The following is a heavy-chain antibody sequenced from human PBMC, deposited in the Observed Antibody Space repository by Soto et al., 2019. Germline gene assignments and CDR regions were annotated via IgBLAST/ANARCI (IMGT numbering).Heavy chain of an antibody. CDR3: ARHLAVAGWGDAFDI. Sequence: PSETLSLTCTVSGGSISSYYWSWIRQPPGKGLEWIGYIYYSGSTNYNPSLKSRVTISVDTSKNQFSLKLSSVTAADTAVYYCARHLAVAGWGDAFDIWGQGXMVTVSS. CDR1: GGSISSYY. CDR2: IYYSGST. D-gene: IGHD6-19*01. J-gene: IGHJ3*02. V-gene: IGHV4-59*08.